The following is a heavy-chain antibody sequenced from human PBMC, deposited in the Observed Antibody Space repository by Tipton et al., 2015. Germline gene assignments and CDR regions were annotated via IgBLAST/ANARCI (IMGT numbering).Heavy chain of an antibody. CDR2: LYFSGST. CDR3: ASPSLPHDRGDYYFQS. D-gene: IGHD2-21*02. V-gene: IGHV4-39*01. CDR1: GGSISSSSYS. Sequence: LRLSCTVSGGSISSSSYSWGWIRQPPGKGLEWIGSLYFSGSTYYNPSLKSRVTISIDRFKNQFSLKLSSVTAADTAVYYCASPSLPHDRGDYYFQSWGQGSLVTVSS. J-gene: IGHJ4*02.